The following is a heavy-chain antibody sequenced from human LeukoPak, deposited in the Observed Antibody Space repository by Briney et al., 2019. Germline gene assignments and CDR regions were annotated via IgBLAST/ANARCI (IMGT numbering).Heavy chain of an antibody. CDR1: GFTFSSYS. V-gene: IGHV4-39*07. CDR2: IDYSGTT. Sequence: SGGSLRLSCAASGFTFSSYSINWVPQAPGRGREGIGSIDYSGTTYYNPSLKSRVTISVDTSKNQFSLKLRSVTAADTAVYYCARKILLDGPYFDYWGQGSLVTVSS. J-gene: IGHJ4*02. D-gene: IGHD3-9*01. CDR3: ARKILLDGPYFDY.